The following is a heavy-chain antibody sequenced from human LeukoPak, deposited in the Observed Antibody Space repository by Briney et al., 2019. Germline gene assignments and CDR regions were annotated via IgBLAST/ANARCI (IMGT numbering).Heavy chain of an antibody. D-gene: IGHD4-17*01. Sequence: QPGGSLRLSCAASGFTFSSYWMSWVRQAPGKGLEWVANIKQDGSEKYYVDSEKGRFTISRDNAKNSLYLQMNSLRAEDTAVYYCARVSYGDHDAFDIWGQGTMVTVSS. CDR1: GFTFSSYW. J-gene: IGHJ3*02. CDR3: ARVSYGDHDAFDI. V-gene: IGHV3-7*01. CDR2: IKQDGSEK.